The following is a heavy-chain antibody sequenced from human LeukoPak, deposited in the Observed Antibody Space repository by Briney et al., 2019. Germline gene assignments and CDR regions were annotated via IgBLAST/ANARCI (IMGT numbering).Heavy chain of an antibody. J-gene: IGHJ4*02. Sequence: SQTLSLTCAISGDSVSSNSAAWNWIRQYPSRGLEWLGRTYYRSKWYNDYAVSVKGRITIDPDTSKNQFSLQLNSVTPEDTAMYYCARAMRIAVSGTFYFDFWGQGTLVTVSS. D-gene: IGHD6-13*01. CDR2: TYYRSKWYN. CDR1: GDSVSSNSAA. V-gene: IGHV6-1*01. CDR3: ARAMRIAVSGTFYFDF.